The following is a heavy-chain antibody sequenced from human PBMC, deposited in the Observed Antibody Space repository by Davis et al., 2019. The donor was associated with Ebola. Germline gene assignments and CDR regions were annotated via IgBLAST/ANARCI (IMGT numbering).Heavy chain of an antibody. D-gene: IGHD3-22*01. J-gene: IGHJ4*02. Sequence: GSLRLSCTVSGGSISSYYWSWIRQPPGQGLEWIGYIYYSGSTNYNPSLKSRVTISVDTSKNQFPLKLSSVTAADTAVYYCERLGDYDSSGLDYWGQGVQVIVSS. CDR3: ERLGDYDSSGLDY. CDR1: GGSISSYY. V-gene: IGHV4-59*08. CDR2: IYYSGST.